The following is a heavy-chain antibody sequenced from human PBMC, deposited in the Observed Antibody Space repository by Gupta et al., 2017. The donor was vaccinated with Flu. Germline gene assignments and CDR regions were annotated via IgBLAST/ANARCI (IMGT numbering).Heavy chain of an antibody. CDR3: VRGAGGENF. J-gene: IGHJ4*02. CDR2: RNPHSGDT. V-gene: IGHV1-8*01. D-gene: IGHD4-17*01. Sequence: VRQEPGQGLGWMGGRNPHSGDTDYAQKFQGRVTMTRDTSTSTAYMDLSNLKLEDTAVYYCVRGAGGENFWGPGTLVTVSS.